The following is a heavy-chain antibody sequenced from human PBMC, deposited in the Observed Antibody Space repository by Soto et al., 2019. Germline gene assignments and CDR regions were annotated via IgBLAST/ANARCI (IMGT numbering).Heavy chain of an antibody. CDR3: ARDVAARRGLDY. J-gene: IGHJ4*02. CDR2: IYYSGST. Sequence: LSLTCTVSGGSISSGDYYWSWIRRPPGKGLEWIGYIYYSGSTYYNPSLKSRVTISVDTSKNQFSLKLSSVTAADTAVYYCARDVAARRGLDYWGQGTLVTVSS. CDR1: GGSISSGDYY. V-gene: IGHV4-30-4*01. D-gene: IGHD6-6*01.